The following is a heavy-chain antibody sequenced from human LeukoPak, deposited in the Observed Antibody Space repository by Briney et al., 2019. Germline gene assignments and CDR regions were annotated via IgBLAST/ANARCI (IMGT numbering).Heavy chain of an antibody. CDR2: IYYSGST. CDR3: ARGTLVGAIYNWFDP. CDR1: GGSISTYY. Sequence: SVTLSLTCTVSGGSISTYYWSWIRQPPGKGLEWIGYIYYSGSTNYNPSLKSRVTISVDTSKNQFSLKLSSVTAADTAVYYCARGTLVGAIYNWFDPWGQGTLVTVSS. D-gene: IGHD1-26*01. V-gene: IGHV4-59*01. J-gene: IGHJ5*02.